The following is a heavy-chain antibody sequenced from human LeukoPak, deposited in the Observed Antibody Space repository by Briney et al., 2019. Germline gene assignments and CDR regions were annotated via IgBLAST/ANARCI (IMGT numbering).Heavy chain of an antibody. Sequence: PSETLSLTCTVSGGSLSSYYWSWIRQPPGKGREWSGYIYYSGSTNYNPSLKSRVTISIETSKNQFSLKLSSVTAADTAVYYCARDGGSSWSGDAFDIWGQGTMVTVSS. CDR2: IYYSGST. CDR3: ARDGGSSWSGDAFDI. D-gene: IGHD6-13*01. V-gene: IGHV4-59*12. J-gene: IGHJ3*02. CDR1: GGSLSSYY.